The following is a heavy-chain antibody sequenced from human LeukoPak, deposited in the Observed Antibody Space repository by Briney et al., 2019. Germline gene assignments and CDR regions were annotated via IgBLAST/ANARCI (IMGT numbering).Heavy chain of an antibody. Sequence: SETQSLICTVSGGSISSYYWSWIRQPPGKGLEWIGYIYNSGSTNYNPSLKSRVTISVDTSKNKFSLKLSSVTAADTAVYYCARGAARYYYYYMDVWGKGTTVTVSS. CDR1: GGSISSYY. J-gene: IGHJ6*03. CDR2: IYNSGST. V-gene: IGHV4-59*01. CDR3: ARGAARYYYYYMDV.